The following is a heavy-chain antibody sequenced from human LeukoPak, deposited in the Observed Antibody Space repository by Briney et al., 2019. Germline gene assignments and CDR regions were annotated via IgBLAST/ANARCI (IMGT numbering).Heavy chain of an antibody. D-gene: IGHD3-22*01. CDR2: IKDDGSET. V-gene: IGHV3-7*01. CDR1: GFTFSDYW. J-gene: IGHJ4*02. Sequence: PGGSLRLSCAASGFTFSDYWMTWVRQAPGKGLQWVANIKDDGSETYYVDSVKGRFTISRDNAKNSLYLQMNSLRAEDTAAYYCAKDAAVGSSGYYYVPPLYYFHYWGQGTLVTVSS. CDR3: AKDAAVGSSGYYYVPPLYYFHY.